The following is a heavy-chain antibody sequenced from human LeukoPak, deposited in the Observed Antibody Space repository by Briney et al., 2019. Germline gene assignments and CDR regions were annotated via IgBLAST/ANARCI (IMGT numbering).Heavy chain of an antibody. CDR3: AKDGDGYNGGFDY. J-gene: IGHJ4*02. CDR2: ISDNGGST. V-gene: IGHV3-23*01. CDR1: RFTFSSYA. Sequence: GGSLRLSCAASRFTFSSYAMNWVRQAPGKGLEWVSTISDNGGSTYYADSVKGRFTMSRDNSKNTLYLQMNSLRAEDTAVYYCAKDGDGYNGGFDYWGQGTLVTVSS. D-gene: IGHD5-24*01.